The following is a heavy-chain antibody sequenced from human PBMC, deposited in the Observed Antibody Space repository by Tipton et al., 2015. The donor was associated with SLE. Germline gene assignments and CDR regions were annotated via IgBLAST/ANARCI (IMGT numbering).Heavy chain of an antibody. D-gene: IGHD6-6*01. J-gene: IGHJ4*02. CDR3: ASIGIYSSSAFDY. CDR1: GFTFSNYW. V-gene: IGHV3-74*01. CDR2: VNSDGSDT. Sequence: SLRLSCEASGFTFSNYWMHWVRQAPGKGLVWVSRVNSDGSDTRYADSVKGRFTISRDNAKNTLYLQMNSLRAEDTAVYYCASIGIYSSSAFDYWGQGTLVTVSS.